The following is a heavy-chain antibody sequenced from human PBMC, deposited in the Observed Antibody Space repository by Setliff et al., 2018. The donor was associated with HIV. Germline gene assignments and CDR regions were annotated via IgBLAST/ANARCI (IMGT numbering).Heavy chain of an antibody. CDR2: INPNSGGT. D-gene: IGHD3-22*01. Sequence: ASVKVSCKASGYTFIGYYMHWVRRAPGQGLEWMGWINPNSGGTNYAQKFQGWVTMTRDTSISTAYMELSRLRSDDTAVYYCARGAYYYDSSASDYFDYWGQGTLVTV. CDR1: GYTFIGYY. CDR3: ARGAYYYDSSASDYFDY. V-gene: IGHV1-2*04. J-gene: IGHJ4*02.